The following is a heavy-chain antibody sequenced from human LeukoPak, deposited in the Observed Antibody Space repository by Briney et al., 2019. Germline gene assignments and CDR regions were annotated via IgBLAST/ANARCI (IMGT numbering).Heavy chain of an antibody. J-gene: IGHJ4*02. D-gene: IGHD7-27*01. CDR3: ARDLAWGAFDY. V-gene: IGHV3-23*01. CDR1: GFTFSNHG. Sequence: GGTLRLSCAASGFTFSNHGMNWVRQAPGKGLEWLSGVSPPGGGTYYADSVKGRFTISRDDSKNTLSLQMNSLRVEDTAVYHCARDLAWGAFDYWGQGTLVTVPS. CDR2: VSPPGGGT.